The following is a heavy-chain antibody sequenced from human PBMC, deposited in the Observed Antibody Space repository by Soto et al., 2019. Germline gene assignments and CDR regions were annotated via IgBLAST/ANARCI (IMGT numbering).Heavy chain of an antibody. CDR3: ARDRGYSDGPRFDY. CDR2: ISAYNGNT. CDR1: GYTFTSYG. J-gene: IGHJ4*02. Sequence: QVQLVQSGAEVKKPGASVKVSCKASGYTFTSYGISWVRQAPGQGLEWMGWISAYNGNTNYAQKLQGRVTMTTDTSTSRAYVGQRSLRSDDTAVYYCARDRGYSDGPRFDYWGQGTLVTVSS. D-gene: IGHD5-18*01. V-gene: IGHV1-18*01.